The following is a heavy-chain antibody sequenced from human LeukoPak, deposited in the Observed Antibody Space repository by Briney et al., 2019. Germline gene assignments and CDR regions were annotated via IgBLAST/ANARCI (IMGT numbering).Heavy chain of an antibody. D-gene: IGHD2-21*01. Sequence: TASETLSLTCTVSGGSISSSSYYWGWIRQPPGKGLEWIGSIYYSGSTYYNPSLKSRVTISVDTSKNQFSLKLSSVTAADTAVYYCARQGVIVVVKGYFDLWGRGTLVTVSS. CDR3: ARQGVIVVVKGYFDL. CDR1: GGSISSSSYY. V-gene: IGHV4-39*01. CDR2: IYYSGST. J-gene: IGHJ2*01.